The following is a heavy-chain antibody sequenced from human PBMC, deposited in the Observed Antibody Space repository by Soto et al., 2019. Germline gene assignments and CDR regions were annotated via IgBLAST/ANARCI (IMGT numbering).Heavy chain of an antibody. J-gene: IGHJ2*01. CDR1: GGSISSSSYY. V-gene: IGHV4-39*01. D-gene: IGHD3-3*01. CDR2: IYYSGST. Sequence: QLQLQESGPGLVKPSETLSLTCTVSGGSISSSSYYWGWIRQPPGKGLEWIGSIYYSGSTYYNPSLKSRVTISVDTSKNQFSLKLSSVTAADTAVYYGARSRFLEWLLTSGYFDLWGRGTLVTVSS. CDR3: ARSRFLEWLLTSGYFDL.